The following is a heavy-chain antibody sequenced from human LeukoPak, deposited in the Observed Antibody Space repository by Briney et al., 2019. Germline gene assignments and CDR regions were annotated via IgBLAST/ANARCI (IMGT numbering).Heavy chain of an antibody. CDR1: GGSFSGYY. CDR2: INHSGST. CDR3: ARGGPAIQRWLCGFDY. Sequence: PSETLSLTCAVYGGSFSGYYWSWIRQPPGKGLEWIGEINHSGSTNYNPSLKSRVTISVDTSKNQFSLKLSSVTAADTAVYYCARGGPAIQRWLCGFDYWGQGTLVTVSS. V-gene: IGHV4-34*01. D-gene: IGHD5-18*01. J-gene: IGHJ4*02.